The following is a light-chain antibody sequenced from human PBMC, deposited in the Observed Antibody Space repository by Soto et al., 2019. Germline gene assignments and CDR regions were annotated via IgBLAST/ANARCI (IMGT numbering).Light chain of an antibody. V-gene: IGLV1-40*01. CDR1: SSNIGAGYD. CDR2: GNS. Sequence: QSVLTQPPSVSGAPGQRVTISCTGSSSNIGAGYDVHWYQQLPGTAPKLFIYGNSNRPSGVPDRFSGSKSGTSASLAITGLQAEDEADYYCQSSDSSLNVFGTGTKLTVL. J-gene: IGLJ1*01. CDR3: QSSDSSLNV.